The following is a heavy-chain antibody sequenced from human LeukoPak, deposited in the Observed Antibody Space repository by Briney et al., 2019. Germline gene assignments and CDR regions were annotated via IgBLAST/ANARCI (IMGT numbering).Heavy chain of an antibody. J-gene: IGHJ4*02. CDR3: ARGRIARLPYFDY. D-gene: IGHD5-18*01. Sequence: PSQTLSLTCTVSGGSINSVSYYWSWIREPAGKGLEWIGSIYYSGSTDYNPSLKSRVTISVDTSKNQFSLKLSSVTAADTAVYYCARGRIARLPYFDYWGQGTLVTVSS. V-gene: IGHV4-61*10. CDR1: GGSINSVSYY. CDR2: IYYSGST.